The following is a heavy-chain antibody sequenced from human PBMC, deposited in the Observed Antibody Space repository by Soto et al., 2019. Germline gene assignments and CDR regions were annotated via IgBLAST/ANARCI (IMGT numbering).Heavy chain of an antibody. V-gene: IGHV1-69*04. CDR3: ARDRPYGGYDY. J-gene: IGHJ4*02. D-gene: IGHD5-12*01. CDR2: IIPILGIA. Sequence: SVKVSCKASGGTFSSYTISWVRQAPGQGLEWMGRIIPILGIANYAQKFQGRVTITADKSTSTAYMELSSLISEDTAVYYCARDRPYGGYDYWGQGTLVTVSS. CDR1: GGTFSSYT.